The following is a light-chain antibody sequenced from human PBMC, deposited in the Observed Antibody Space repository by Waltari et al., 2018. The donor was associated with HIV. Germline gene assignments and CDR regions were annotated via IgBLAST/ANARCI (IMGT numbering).Light chain of an antibody. CDR3: QQYYSTPHT. Sequence: DIVMTQSPNSLVVSLRERATINCKSSHSALYTSSNHNYLAWYQQKAGQPPNLIIYWASTREFGVPDRFSGSGSGTDFTLTISSLQAEDVAVYYCQQYYSTPHTFGQGTKLEIK. CDR2: WAS. CDR1: HSALYTSSNHNY. V-gene: IGKV4-1*01. J-gene: IGKJ2*01.